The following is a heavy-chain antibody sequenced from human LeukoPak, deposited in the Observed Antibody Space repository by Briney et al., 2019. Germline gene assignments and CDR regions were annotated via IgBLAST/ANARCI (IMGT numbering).Heavy chain of an antibody. J-gene: IGHJ3*02. CDR3: ARSMVHDAFDI. CDR1: GGSISSYY. Sequence: PSETLSLTCTVSGGSISSYYWSWIRQPPGKGLEWIGYIYYSGSTNYNPSLKSRVTISVDMSKNQFSLKLSSVTAADTAVYYCARSMVHDAFDIWGQGTMVTVSS. CDR2: IYYSGST. D-gene: IGHD3-10*01. V-gene: IGHV4-59*08.